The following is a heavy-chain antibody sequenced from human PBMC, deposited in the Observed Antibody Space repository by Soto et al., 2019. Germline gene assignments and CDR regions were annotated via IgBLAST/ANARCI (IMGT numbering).Heavy chain of an antibody. V-gene: IGHV5-10-1*01. Sequence: PGESLKISCKVSGYNFIKYWITWVRQMPGKGLEWVGRIDPSDSHTFYSPSFQGHVTISVDKSTDTAYLQWSSLEASDTAIYCCARQITTFGVVINAFNVWGQGTMVTVSS. D-gene: IGHD3-3*01. CDR1: GYNFIKYW. CDR2: IDPSDSHT. CDR3: ARQITTFGVVINAFNV. J-gene: IGHJ3*01.